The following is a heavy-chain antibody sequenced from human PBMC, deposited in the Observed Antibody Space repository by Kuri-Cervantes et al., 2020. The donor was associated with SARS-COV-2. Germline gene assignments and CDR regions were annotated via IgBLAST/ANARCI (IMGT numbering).Heavy chain of an antibody. CDR2: IGTAGDT. CDR1: GFTFSSYD. D-gene: IGHD7-27*01. CDR3: ATDPETGANNWFDP. Sequence: GESLQISCAASGFTFSSYDMHWVRQATGKGLEWVSAIGTAGDTYYPGSVKGRLTISRENAKNSLYLQMNSLRAEDTALYYCATDPETGANNWFDPWGQGTLVTVSS. J-gene: IGHJ5*02. V-gene: IGHV3-13*01.